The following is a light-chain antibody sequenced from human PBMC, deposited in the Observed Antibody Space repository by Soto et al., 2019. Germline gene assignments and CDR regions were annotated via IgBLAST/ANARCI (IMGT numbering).Light chain of an antibody. Sequence: DIQLTQSPSFLSASVGDRVTITCRASQGISTYLAWYQKKPGTAPKLLISIASTLQGGVPSRFSGSGSGTELTLTISSLQPEDFATYYCHQLNSYPLTFGPGTKVDIK. CDR2: IAS. J-gene: IGKJ3*01. V-gene: IGKV1-9*01. CDR1: QGISTY. CDR3: HQLNSYPLT.